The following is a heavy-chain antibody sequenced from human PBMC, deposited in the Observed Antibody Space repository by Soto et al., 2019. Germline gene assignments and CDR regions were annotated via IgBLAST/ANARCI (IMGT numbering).Heavy chain of an antibody. CDR3: ARIRRIQLWPPRFDY. J-gene: IGHJ4*02. D-gene: IGHD5-18*01. Sequence: QVTLKESGPELVKPTETLTLTCTVSGFSLSNARMGVSWIRQPPGKALEWLAHIFSNDEKSYRTSLKSRLTISKDTSKSQVVLTMTNMDPVDTATYYCARIRRIQLWPPRFDYWGQGTQVTVSS. CDR1: GFSLSNARMG. V-gene: IGHV2-26*01. CDR2: IFSNDEK.